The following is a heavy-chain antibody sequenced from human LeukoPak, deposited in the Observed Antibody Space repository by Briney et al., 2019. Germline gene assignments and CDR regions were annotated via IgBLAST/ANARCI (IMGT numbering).Heavy chain of an antibody. CDR1: GYSISSDYY. J-gene: IGHJ5*02. V-gene: IGHV4-38-2*01. CDR3: ARQLSEWVLYGNWFDP. D-gene: IGHD3-3*01. CDR2: IYNSGST. Sequence: PSETLSLTCAVSGYSISSDYYWGWIRQPPGKGLEWIGSIYNSGSTYYTPSLKTRVTISFDTSKNQFTLKLSSVTAADTAVYYCARQLSEWVLYGNWFDPWGQGTLVTVSS.